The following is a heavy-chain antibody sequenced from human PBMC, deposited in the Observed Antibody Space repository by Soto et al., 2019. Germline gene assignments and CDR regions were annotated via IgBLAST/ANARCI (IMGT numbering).Heavy chain of an antibody. Sequence: QVQLVQSGAEVKKPGASVMVSCKASGYTFTSYGISWVRQAPGQGLERMGWISAYNGNTNYAQKPQGRVTMTTDTSTSTAYMELRSLRSDDTAVYYCARRVVVAATLYYFDYWGQRTLVTISS. CDR2: ISAYNGNT. CDR3: ARRVVVAATLYYFDY. V-gene: IGHV1-18*01. J-gene: IGHJ4*02. D-gene: IGHD2-15*01. CDR1: GYTFTSYG.